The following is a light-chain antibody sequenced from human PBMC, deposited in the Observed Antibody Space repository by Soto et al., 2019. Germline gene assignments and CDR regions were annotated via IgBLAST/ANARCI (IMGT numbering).Light chain of an antibody. Sequence: QSVLPQPPSVSAAPGQEVTISCSGSSSNIGNYYVSWYQHLPGTAPKLLIYDSDNRPSGIPDRFSGSKSGTSATLGITGRRTGDEADYYCGTWDSSLRTVVFGGGTKLTVL. CDR1: SSNIGNYY. CDR2: DSD. CDR3: GTWDSSLRTVV. J-gene: IGLJ2*01. V-gene: IGLV1-51*01.